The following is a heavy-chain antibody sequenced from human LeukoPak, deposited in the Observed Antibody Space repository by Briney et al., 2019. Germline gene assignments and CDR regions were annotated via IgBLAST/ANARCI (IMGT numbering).Heavy chain of an antibody. V-gene: IGHV1-69*01. CDR1: GGTFSSYA. Sequence: ASVKVSCKASGGTFSSYAISWVRQAPGQGLEWMGGIIPIFGTANYAQKFQGRVTITADESTSTAYMELSSLRSEDTAVYYCARERVVPAASDWFDPWGQGALVTVSS. J-gene: IGHJ5*02. CDR2: IIPIFGTA. CDR3: ARERVVPAASDWFDP. D-gene: IGHD2-2*01.